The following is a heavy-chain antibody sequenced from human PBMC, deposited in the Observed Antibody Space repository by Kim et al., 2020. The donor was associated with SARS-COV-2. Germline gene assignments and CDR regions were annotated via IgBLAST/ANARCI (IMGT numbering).Heavy chain of an antibody. CDR1: GFTFSSYA. CDR3: AKALAVAGSVAHGKDYYSGMDV. CDR2: ISGSGGST. V-gene: IGHV3-23*01. D-gene: IGHD6-19*01. J-gene: IGHJ6*02. Sequence: GGSLRLSCAASGFTFSSYAMSWVRQAPGKGLEWVSAISGSGGSTYYADSVKGRFTISRDNSKNTLYLQMNSLRAEDTAVYYCAKALAVAGSVAHGKDYYSGMDVWGQGTTVSVSS.